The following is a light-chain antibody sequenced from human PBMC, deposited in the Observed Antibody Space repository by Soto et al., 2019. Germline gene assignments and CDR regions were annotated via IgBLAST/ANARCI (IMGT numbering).Light chain of an antibody. CDR3: CSYAGSYSWV. CDR2: HVS. J-gene: IGLJ3*02. CDR1: SSDVGGYNY. Sequence: QSALTQPRSVSGSPGQSVTISCTGTSSDVGGYNYVSWYQQHPGKAPKFIIYHVSERPSGVPDRFSGSKSGDTASLTISGLQIEDEADYYCCSYAGSYSWVFGGGTKLTVL. V-gene: IGLV2-11*01.